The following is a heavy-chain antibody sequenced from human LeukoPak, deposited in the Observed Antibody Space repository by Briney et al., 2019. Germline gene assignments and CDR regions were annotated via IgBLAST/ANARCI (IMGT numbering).Heavy chain of an antibody. J-gene: IGHJ5*02. CDR2: ISASGGTT. Sequence: GGSLRLSCAASGFTFSSYAMSWVRQAPGKGLEWVSAISASGGTTYYADSVKGRFTISRDNSKNTLYLQMSGLRAEDTAVYYCAKEPREYCSSASCPNWIDPWGQGTLVTVSS. CDR3: AKEPREYCSSASCPNWIDP. D-gene: IGHD2-2*01. V-gene: IGHV3-23*01. CDR1: GFTFSSYA.